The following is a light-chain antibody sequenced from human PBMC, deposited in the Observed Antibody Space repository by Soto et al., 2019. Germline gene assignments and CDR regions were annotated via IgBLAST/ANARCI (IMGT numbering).Light chain of an antibody. CDR3: HQRQRWPRT. CDR1: QSVSTY. CDR2: DAS. J-gene: IGKJ1*01. V-gene: IGKV3-11*01. Sequence: IVSTQSPATLSLSPGERATLSCRASQSVSTYLAWYQQKPGQAPRLLIYDASNRAAGIPARFSGSGSGTDFTLTITSLEPEDFAFYYCHQRQRWPRTFGQGTKVDIK.